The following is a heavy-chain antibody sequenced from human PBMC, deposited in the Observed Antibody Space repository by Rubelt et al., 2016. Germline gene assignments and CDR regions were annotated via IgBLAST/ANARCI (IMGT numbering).Heavy chain of an antibody. CDR3: ARDSAEGSTVGAFDI. V-gene: IGHV4-39*07. D-gene: IGHD4-23*01. J-gene: IGHJ3*02. CDR1: GYSISSSSYY. CDR2: IYYNGTP. Sequence: QVQLQESGPGLVKPSETLSLTCTVSGYSISSSSYYWGWIRQPPGKGLEWIGSIYYNGTPYYKPSHKWRVTISVETFKNQFSLRLSSVTAADTAVYYCARDSAEGSTVGAFDIWGQGTMVTVSS.